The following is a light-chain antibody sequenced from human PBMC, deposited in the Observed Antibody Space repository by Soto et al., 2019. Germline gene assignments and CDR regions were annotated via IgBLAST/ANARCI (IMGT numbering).Light chain of an antibody. CDR3: CSYAGSYTLV. CDR2: DVI. J-gene: IGLJ3*02. CDR1: SSDVGGYNY. Sequence: QSALTQPPSASGSPGQSVTISCTGTSSDVGGYNYVSWYQQHPGKAPKLMIYDVIKRPSGVPDRFSGSKSGNTASLTVSGLQAEDEADYYCCSYAGSYTLVFGGGTKLTVL. V-gene: IGLV2-8*01.